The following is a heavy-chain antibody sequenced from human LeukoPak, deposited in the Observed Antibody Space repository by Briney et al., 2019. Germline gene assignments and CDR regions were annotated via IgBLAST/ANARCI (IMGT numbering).Heavy chain of an antibody. Sequence: GGSLRLSCATSGFAFSSYGMHWVRQAPGKGLEWVGFIRYDGTIKYYADSMKGRFIISRDNSKNTLYLQMNTLRADDTAVYYCAKNAATYYYDSSGYYDHFDYWGQGTLVTVSS. D-gene: IGHD3-22*01. CDR2: IRYDGTIK. J-gene: IGHJ4*02. CDR1: GFAFSSYG. CDR3: AKNAATYYYDSSGYYDHFDY. V-gene: IGHV3-30*02.